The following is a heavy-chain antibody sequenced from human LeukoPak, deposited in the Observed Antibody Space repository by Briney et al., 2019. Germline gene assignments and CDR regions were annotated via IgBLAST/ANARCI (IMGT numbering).Heavy chain of an antibody. CDR3: ARALNYYDSSGWEY. J-gene: IGHJ4*02. CDR2: IHYSGST. Sequence: SETLSLTCTVSGGSISSYYWSWIRQPPGKGLEWIGYIHYSGSTNYNPSLKSRVTISVDTSKNQFSLQLSSVTAADTAVYYCARALNYYDSSGWEYWGQGTLVTVSS. CDR1: GGSISSYY. V-gene: IGHV4-59*08. D-gene: IGHD3-22*01.